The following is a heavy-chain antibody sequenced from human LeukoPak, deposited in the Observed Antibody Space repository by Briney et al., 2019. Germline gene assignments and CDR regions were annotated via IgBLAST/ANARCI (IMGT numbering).Heavy chain of an antibody. CDR2: LSAYNGNT. D-gene: IGHD3-16*02. Sequence: ASVKVSCKASGYTLTNYGISWVRQAPGQGLEWMGWLSAYNGNTNYAQKLQGRVTMTTDTSTSTAYMELRSLRSDDTAVYYCASDTYYVGGSHRYTRILPNYPTPHNYYRRQATLVTVPS. CDR1: GYTLTNYG. CDR3: ASDTYYVGGSHRYTRILPNYPTPHNYY. V-gene: IGHV1-18*01. J-gene: IGHJ4*02.